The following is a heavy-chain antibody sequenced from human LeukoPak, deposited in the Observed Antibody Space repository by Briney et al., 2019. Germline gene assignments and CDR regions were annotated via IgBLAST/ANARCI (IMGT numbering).Heavy chain of an antibody. CDR2: ISSSGSTI. V-gene: IGHV3-11*04. Sequence: GGSLRLSCAASGFTFSDYYMSWIRQAPGKGLEWVSYISSSGSTIYYADSVKGRFTISRDNAKNTLYLQMNSLRAEDTAVYYCAYLPAGAEFDLWGRGTLVTVSS. CDR3: AYLPAGAEFDL. J-gene: IGHJ2*01. CDR1: GFTFSDYY. D-gene: IGHD1-14*01.